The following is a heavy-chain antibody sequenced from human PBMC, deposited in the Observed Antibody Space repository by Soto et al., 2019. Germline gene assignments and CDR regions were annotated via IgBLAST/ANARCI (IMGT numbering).Heavy chain of an antibody. CDR3: AKGRFERAPVLFDY. CDR2: ISYDGSNK. Sequence: HPGGSLRLSCAASGFTFSSYGMHWVRQAPGKGLEWVAVISYDGSNKYYADSVKGRFTISRDNSKNTLYLQMNSLRAEDTAVYYCAKGRFERAPVLFDYWGQGTLVTVSS. V-gene: IGHV3-30*18. J-gene: IGHJ4*02. D-gene: IGHD2-8*02. CDR1: GFTFSSYG.